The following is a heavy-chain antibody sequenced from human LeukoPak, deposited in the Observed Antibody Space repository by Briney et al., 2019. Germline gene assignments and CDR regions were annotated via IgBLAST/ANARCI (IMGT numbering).Heavy chain of an antibody. CDR1: GFTFSSFD. CDR2: IGTASDT. CDR3: ARGPPRGKYYYMDV. J-gene: IGHJ6*03. V-gene: IGHV3-13*01. Sequence: GGSLRLSCAASGFTFSSFDMHWVRQPTGQGLEWVSTIGTASDTYYPGSVEGRFTLSRDNAKNSMYLQMNSLTAGDTAVYYCARGPPRGKYYYMDVWGKGTTVTVSS. D-gene: IGHD1-1*01.